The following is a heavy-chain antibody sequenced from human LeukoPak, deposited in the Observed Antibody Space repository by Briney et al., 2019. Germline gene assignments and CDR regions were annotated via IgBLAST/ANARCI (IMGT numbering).Heavy chain of an antibody. V-gene: IGHV7-4-1*02. J-gene: IGHJ4*02. D-gene: IGHD3-16*01. CDR3: ARHDNDDDFDY. CDR1: GYTFTRYA. CDR2: INMYTANP. Sequence: VASVKVSCKASGYTFTRYAINWLRQAPGQGLEWMGWINMYTANPAYAQGFTERLVFSLDTSVTAAYLQISNLKTEDTAVYYCARHDNDDDFDYWGQGTLVTVS.